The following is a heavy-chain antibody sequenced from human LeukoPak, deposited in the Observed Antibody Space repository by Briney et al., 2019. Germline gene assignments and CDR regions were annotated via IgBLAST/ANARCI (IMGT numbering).Heavy chain of an antibody. CDR3: AKANTRYSSGFDAFDI. CDR1: GGTFSSYA. D-gene: IGHD6-19*01. J-gene: IGHJ3*02. Sequence: GASVKVSCKASGGTFSSYAISWVRQAPGQGLEWMGGIIPIFGTANYAQKFQGRVTITTDESTSTAYMELSSLRSEDTAVYYCAKANTRYSSGFDAFDIWGQGTMVTVSS. CDR2: IIPIFGTA. V-gene: IGHV1-69*05.